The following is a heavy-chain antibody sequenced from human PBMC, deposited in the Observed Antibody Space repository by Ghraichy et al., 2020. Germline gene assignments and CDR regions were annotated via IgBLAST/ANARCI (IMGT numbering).Heavy chain of an antibody. D-gene: IGHD3-22*01. CDR2: IKSKSDGGTI. J-gene: IGHJ4*02. V-gene: IGHV3-15*01. CDR3: TAEDSSGYFFEY. CDR1: GFTFTNAW. Sequence: GALRLSCAASGFTFTNAWMSWVRQAPGKGLEWVGRIKSKSDGGTIDYAAPVKGRFTISRDDSKNTLYLQMNSLKTEDTAVYYCTAEDSSGYFFEYWGQGTLVTVSS.